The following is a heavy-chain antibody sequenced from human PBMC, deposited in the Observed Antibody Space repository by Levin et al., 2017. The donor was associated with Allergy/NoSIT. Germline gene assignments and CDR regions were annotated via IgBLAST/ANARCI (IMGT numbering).Heavy chain of an antibody. D-gene: IGHD5-18*01. CDR1: GFIFNRYW. CDR2: IKQDGSEK. J-gene: IGHJ4*02. Sequence: GESLKISCAASGFIFNRYWMSWVRQAPGKGLEWVANIKQDGSEKYYVDSVKGRFTISRDNARNSLYLQMNSLRGEDAAVYYCVREQVQLWSSDFDYWGQGTLVTVSS. CDR3: VREQVQLWSSDFDY. V-gene: IGHV3-7*01.